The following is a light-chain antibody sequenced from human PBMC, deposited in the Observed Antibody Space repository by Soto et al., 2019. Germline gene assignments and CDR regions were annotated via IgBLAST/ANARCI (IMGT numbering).Light chain of an antibody. V-gene: IGKV3-20*01. CDR3: QQYSVSPWT. CDR2: GTS. J-gene: IGKJ1*01. CDR1: QSVSSTY. Sequence: EIVLTQSPGTLSLSPGEGATLSCRASQSVSSTYIAWYQQKPGQAPGLLIYGTSTRATGIPDRFRGSGSGTDFTLTVSRLEHEDFAVYFCQQYSVSPWTFGQGTRVEIK.